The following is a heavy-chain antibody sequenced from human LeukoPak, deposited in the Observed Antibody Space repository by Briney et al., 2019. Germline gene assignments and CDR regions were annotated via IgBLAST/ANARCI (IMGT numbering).Heavy chain of an antibody. CDR2: IYSGGST. V-gene: IGHV3-53*01. Sequence: GGSLRLSCAASGFTVSSNYMSWVRQAPGRGLEWVSIIYSGGSTYYADSVKGRFTISRDNAKNSLYLQMNSLRAEDTAVYYCARGRPSRTNWFDPWGQGTLVTVSS. CDR1: GFTVSSNY. D-gene: IGHD6-13*01. CDR3: ARGRPSRTNWFDP. J-gene: IGHJ5*02.